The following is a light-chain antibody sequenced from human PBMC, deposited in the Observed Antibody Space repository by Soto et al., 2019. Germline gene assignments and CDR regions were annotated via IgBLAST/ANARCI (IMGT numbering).Light chain of an antibody. V-gene: IGKV3-20*01. CDR3: QQYGSSSWT. J-gene: IGKJ1*01. CDR2: GAS. Sequence: EIVLTQSPGTLSLSPGERATLSCRASQSVSSSYLAWYQHKPGQAPSLLIYGASSSATSIPDRFSSSGSGTDFTLTISRLEPEDFAVYYCQQYGSSSWTFGQGTKVDVK. CDR1: QSVSSSY.